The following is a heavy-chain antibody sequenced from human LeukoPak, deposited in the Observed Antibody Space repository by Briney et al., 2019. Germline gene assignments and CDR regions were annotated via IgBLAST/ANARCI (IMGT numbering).Heavy chain of an antibody. Sequence: GGSLRLSCAASGITFSTFAMSWLRQAPGRGLECVSVISGGADRTYYAETVKGRFTISRDNSKNTLYLQMNSLRAEDTAVYYCAKGHSAFGTGFDCWGQGTLVTVSS. CDR3: AKGHSAFGTGFDC. V-gene: IGHV3-23*01. D-gene: IGHD1-26*01. CDR2: ISGGADRT. J-gene: IGHJ4*02. CDR1: GITFSTFA.